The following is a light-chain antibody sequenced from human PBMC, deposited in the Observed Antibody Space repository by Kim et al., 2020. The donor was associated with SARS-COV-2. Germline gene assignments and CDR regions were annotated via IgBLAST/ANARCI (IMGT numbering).Light chain of an antibody. CDR3: KSYGGSLMGSV. CDR1: SCNIGGDNL. J-gene: IGLJ3*02. Sequence: QAFTISCTGNSCNIGGDNLVPWYQQLPGTAPKLLIYRHSKRPSGVPDRFSGSKSGDSASLAVTGLQAEDEADYYCKSYGGSLMGSVFGGGTQLTVL. V-gene: IGLV1-40*03. CDR2: RHS.